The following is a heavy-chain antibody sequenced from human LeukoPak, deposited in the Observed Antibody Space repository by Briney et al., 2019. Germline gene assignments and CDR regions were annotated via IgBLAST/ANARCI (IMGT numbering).Heavy chain of an antibody. CDR3: ARGSFLNV. CDR2: IDLGGDNT. CDR1: GFTFSNYH. J-gene: IGHJ4*02. Sequence: GGSLRLSCAASGFTFSNYHMNWFRQAPGKGLEWVSSIDLGGDNTHYAESMRGRFTVSRDSAKHTVYLQMDSLRAEDTALYYCARGSFLNVWGQGTLVTVSS. V-gene: IGHV3-23*01.